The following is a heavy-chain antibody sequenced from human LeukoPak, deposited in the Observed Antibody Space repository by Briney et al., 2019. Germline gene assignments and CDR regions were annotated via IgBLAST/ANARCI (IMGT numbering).Heavy chain of an antibody. J-gene: IGHJ4*02. Sequence: GGSLRLSCVVSGLTFSSYSMTWVRQAPGKGLEWVSGISASGGETWYPDSVKGRFTISRDNSMNTLFLQMNSLRVEDTAIYYCAKDAAGPEYWGQGTLVTVSS. D-gene: IGHD6-13*01. CDR2: ISASGGET. V-gene: IGHV3-23*01. CDR1: GLTFSSYS. CDR3: AKDAAGPEY.